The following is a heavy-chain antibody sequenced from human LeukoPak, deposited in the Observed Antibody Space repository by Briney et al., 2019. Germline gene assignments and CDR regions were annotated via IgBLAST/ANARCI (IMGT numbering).Heavy chain of an antibody. Sequence: GGSLRLSCAASGFTFDDYAMHWVRQAPGKGLEWVSLISWDGGSTYYADSVKGRFTISRDNSKTSLYLQMNSLRAEDTALYYCAKDSRSSCCYTPLFDYWGQGTLVTVSS. J-gene: IGHJ4*02. CDR1: GFTFDDYA. CDR2: ISWDGGST. D-gene: IGHD2-2*02. V-gene: IGHV3-43D*04. CDR3: AKDSRSSCCYTPLFDY.